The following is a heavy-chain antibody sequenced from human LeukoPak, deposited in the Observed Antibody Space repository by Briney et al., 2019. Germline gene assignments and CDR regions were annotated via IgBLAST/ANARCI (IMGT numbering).Heavy chain of an antibody. D-gene: IGHD3-10*01. V-gene: IGHV1-69*05. CDR2: IIPIFGTA. CDR1: GGTFSSYA. Sequence: GASVKVSCKASGGTFSSYAISWVRQAPGQGLEWMGGIIPIFGTANYAQKFQGRVTITTDESTSTAYMELSSLRSEDTAVYYCARDFWVRGVTGDDAFDIWGQGTMVTVSS. J-gene: IGHJ3*02. CDR3: ARDFWVRGVTGDDAFDI.